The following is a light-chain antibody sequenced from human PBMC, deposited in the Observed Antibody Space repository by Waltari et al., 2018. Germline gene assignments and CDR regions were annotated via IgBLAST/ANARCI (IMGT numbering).Light chain of an antibody. Sequence: EIVFTQSPGTASLSPGERVPLSCRASQSVGSSNLTWYQQKPGPAPSLVSYRASRRATGIPDSFSGSGSGTDSSLTISRLETEDFAVYYCQPHGTVPATFGQGTKVELK. J-gene: IGKJ1*01. CDR1: QSVGSSN. V-gene: IGKV3-20*01. CDR3: QPHGTVPAT. CDR2: RAS.